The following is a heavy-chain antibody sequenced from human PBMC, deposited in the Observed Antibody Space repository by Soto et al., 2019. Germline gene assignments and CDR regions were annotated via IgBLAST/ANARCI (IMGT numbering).Heavy chain of an antibody. CDR1: GYTFTSYG. J-gene: IGHJ4*02. V-gene: IGHV1-18*01. CDR3: ARDLRYGVQTTLEYYFDY. Sequence: ASVKVSCKASGYTFTSYGISWVRQAPGQGLEWMGWISAYNGNTNYAQKLQGRVTMTTDTSTSTAYMELRSLRSDDTAVYYCARDLRYGVQTTLEYYFDYWGQGTLVTVSS. D-gene: IGHD4-17*01. CDR2: ISAYNGNT.